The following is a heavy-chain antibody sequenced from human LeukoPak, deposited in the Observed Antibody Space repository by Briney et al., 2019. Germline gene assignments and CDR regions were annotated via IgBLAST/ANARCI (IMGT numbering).Heavy chain of an antibody. D-gene: IGHD1-14*01. V-gene: IGHV1-2*02. CDR1: GYTFTGYY. J-gene: IGHJ6*03. Sequence: ASVKVSCKASGYTFTGYYMHWVRQAPGQGLEWMGWINPNSGGTNYAQKFQGRVTMTRDTSISTAYMELSRLRSDDTAVYYCARDTSRTGHYNYYYYYMDVWGKGTTVTVSS. CDR3: ARDTSRTGHYNYYYYYMDV. CDR2: INPNSGGT.